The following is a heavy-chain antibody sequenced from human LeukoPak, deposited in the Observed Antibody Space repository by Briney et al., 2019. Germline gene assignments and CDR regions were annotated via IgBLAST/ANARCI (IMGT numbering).Heavy chain of an antibody. CDR1: GGSISSGDYY. V-gene: IGHV4-30-4*01. Sequence: SETLSLTCTVSGGSISSGDYYWSWIRQPPGKGLEWIGYIYYSGSTYYNPSLKSRVTISVDRSKNQFSLKLSSVTAADTAVYYCASLNDYGDSLGYDYWGQGTLVTVSS. CDR2: IYYSGST. D-gene: IGHD4-17*01. J-gene: IGHJ4*02. CDR3: ASLNDYGDSLGYDY.